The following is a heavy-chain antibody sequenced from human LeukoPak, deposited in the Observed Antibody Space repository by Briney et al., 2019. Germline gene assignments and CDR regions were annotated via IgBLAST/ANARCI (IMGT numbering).Heavy chain of an antibody. V-gene: IGHV4-39*07. CDR2: VYYTGST. Sequence: SETLSLTCSVSGGSISRSSYYWGWIRQPPGKGLEWIGSVYYTGSTYYNPSLKSRVTISVDTSKNQFSLKLSSVTAADTAVYYCARAHIAFDIWGQGTVVTVSS. D-gene: IGHD2-21*01. J-gene: IGHJ3*02. CDR1: GGSISRSSYY. CDR3: ARAHIAFDI.